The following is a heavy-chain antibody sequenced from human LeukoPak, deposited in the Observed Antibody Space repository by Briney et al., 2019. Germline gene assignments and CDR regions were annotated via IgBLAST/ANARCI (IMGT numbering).Heavy chain of an antibody. Sequence: ASVKVSCEASGYTFTSYYMHWVRQAPGQWLEWMGWINPNSGGTNYAQKFQGRVTMTRDTSISTAYMELSRLRSDDTAVYHCARDGRWLQSLLDYWGQGTLVTVSS. V-gene: IGHV1-2*02. D-gene: IGHD5-24*01. CDR2: INPNSGGT. CDR1: GYTFTSYY. CDR3: ARDGRWLQSLLDY. J-gene: IGHJ4*02.